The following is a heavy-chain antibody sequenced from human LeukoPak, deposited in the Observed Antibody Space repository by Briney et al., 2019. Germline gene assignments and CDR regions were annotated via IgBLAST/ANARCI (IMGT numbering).Heavy chain of an antibody. CDR3: ARRYRVSPYDS. CDR2: IYYSGST. CDR1: GGSISSSSYY. V-gene: IGHV4-39*01. Sequence: SETLSLTCTVSGGSISSSSYYWGWLRQPPGKGLEWIGSIYYSGSTYYNPSLKSRVTISVDTSKNQFSLKLSSVTAADTAVYYCARRYRVSPYDSWGQGTLITVSS. D-gene: IGHD6-6*01. J-gene: IGHJ4*02.